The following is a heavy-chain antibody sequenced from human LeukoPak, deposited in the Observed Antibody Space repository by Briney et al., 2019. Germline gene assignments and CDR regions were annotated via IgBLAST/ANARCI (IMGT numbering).Heavy chain of an antibody. CDR1: GFTFSNYS. Sequence: GGSLRLSCAASGFTFSNYSMNWVRQAPGKGLEWVSAISGRGGTYYADSVKGRFTISRDNSKNTLYLQMDSPRAEDTAVYYCVREGFDYWGQGTLVTVSS. V-gene: IGHV3-23*01. CDR2: ISGRGGT. J-gene: IGHJ4*02. CDR3: VREGFDY.